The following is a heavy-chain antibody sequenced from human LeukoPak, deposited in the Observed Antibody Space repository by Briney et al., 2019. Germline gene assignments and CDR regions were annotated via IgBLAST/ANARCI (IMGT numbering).Heavy chain of an antibody. Sequence: GGSLRLSCAASGFTFSSYAMHWVRQAPGKGLEWVAVISYDGSNKYYADSVKGRFTISRDNSKNTLYLQMNSLRAEDTAVYYCARSMTTVTILDAFDIWGQGTMVTVSS. V-gene: IGHV3-30-3*01. J-gene: IGHJ3*02. CDR2: ISYDGSNK. CDR1: GFTFSSYA. CDR3: ARSMTTVTILDAFDI. D-gene: IGHD4-17*01.